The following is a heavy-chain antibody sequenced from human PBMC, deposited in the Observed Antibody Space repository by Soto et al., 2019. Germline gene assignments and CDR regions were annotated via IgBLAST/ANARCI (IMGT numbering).Heavy chain of an antibody. CDR1: GGSISTADYY. CDR2: IYYRGST. Sequence: QVQLHESGPGLVRPSQTLSLTCNVSGGSISTADYYWSWIRQPPGNGLEWIGYIYYRGSTYYNPSLESRVAISIDTSKNQFSLNLTSVTAADTAVYFCVSDYDSGGYIGYWGQGTLVTVSS. J-gene: IGHJ4*02. D-gene: IGHD3-22*01. CDR3: VSDYDSGGYIGY. V-gene: IGHV4-30-4*01.